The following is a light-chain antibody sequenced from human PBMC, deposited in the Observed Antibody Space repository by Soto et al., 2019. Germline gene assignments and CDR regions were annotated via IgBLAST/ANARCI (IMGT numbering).Light chain of an antibody. CDR2: VAS. Sequence: EIVLTQSPGTLSLSQGERATLSCRASQSVSSSYLAWYQQKPGQAPRLLIYVASSRATGIPDRFSGSWSGTDFTLTISRLEPEDFAVYYCQQYCSSRTFGQGTKVEIK. CDR1: QSVSSSY. CDR3: QQYCSSRT. V-gene: IGKV3-20*01. J-gene: IGKJ1*01.